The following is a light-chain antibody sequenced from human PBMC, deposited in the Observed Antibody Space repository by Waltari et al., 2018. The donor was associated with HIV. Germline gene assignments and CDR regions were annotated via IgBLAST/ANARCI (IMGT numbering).Light chain of an antibody. V-gene: IGKV3-20*01. Sequence: EIVLTQSPGTQSLSPGEGATLSCRASQSVDTSYLTWYQQRPGQAPRLLIDATSSRATGIPDRFSGSGSGTDFTLTISGLEPEDFAVYYCQQYAVSPRTFGPGTKV. CDR1: QSVDTSY. CDR2: ATS. CDR3: QQYAVSPRT. J-gene: IGKJ1*01.